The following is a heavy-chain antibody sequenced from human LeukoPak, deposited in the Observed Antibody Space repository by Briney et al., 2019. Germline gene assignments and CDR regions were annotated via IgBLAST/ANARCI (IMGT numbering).Heavy chain of an antibody. CDR1: GFTFSSYG. V-gene: IGHV3-21*01. CDR3: ARGPYSSSWGFFDY. J-gene: IGHJ4*02. D-gene: IGHD6-6*01. Sequence: GGSLRLSCAASGFTFSSYGMHWVRQAPGKGLEWVSSISSSSSYIYYADSVKGRFTISRDNAKNSLYLQMNSLRAEDTAVYYCARGPYSSSWGFFDYWGQGTLVTVSS. CDR2: ISSSSSYI.